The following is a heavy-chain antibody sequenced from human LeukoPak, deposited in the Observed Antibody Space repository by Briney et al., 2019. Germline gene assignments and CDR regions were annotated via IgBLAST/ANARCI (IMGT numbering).Heavy chain of an antibody. D-gene: IGHD2-15*01. Sequence: GASVKVSCKASGGTFSSYAISWVRQAPGQGLEWMRRIIPILGIANYAQKFQGRVTITADKSTSTAYMELSSLRSEDTAVYYCARSYCSGGSCYSGAFDYWGQGTLVTVSS. CDR3: ARSYCSGGSCYSGAFDY. CDR2: IIPILGIA. V-gene: IGHV1-69*04. J-gene: IGHJ4*02. CDR1: GGTFSSYA.